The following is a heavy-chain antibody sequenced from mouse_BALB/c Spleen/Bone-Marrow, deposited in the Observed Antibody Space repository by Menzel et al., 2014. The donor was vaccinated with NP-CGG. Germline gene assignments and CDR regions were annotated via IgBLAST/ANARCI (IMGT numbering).Heavy chain of an antibody. J-gene: IGHJ1*01. V-gene: IGHV1S81*02. CDR2: INPSNGRT. CDR3: ARSSWYFDV. Sequence: QVQLQQSGAELVKPGASVKLSCKASGYTFTSYWMHWVKQRPGQGLEWIGEINPSNGRTNYNEKFKSKATLTVDKSSSTAYMQLSSLTSEDSAVYYCARSSWYFDVWGAGTTVTVSS. CDR1: GYTFTSYW.